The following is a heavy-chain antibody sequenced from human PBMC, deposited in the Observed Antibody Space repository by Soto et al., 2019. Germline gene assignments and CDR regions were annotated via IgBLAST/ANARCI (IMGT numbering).Heavy chain of an antibody. J-gene: IGHJ4*02. V-gene: IGHV3-30-3*01. CDR3: ARGTISAVVMQLDY. D-gene: IGHD3-22*01. Sequence: PGGSLRLSCSASGFTFSSYAMHWVRQAPGKGLEWVAVISYDGSNKYYADSVKGRFTISRDNSKNTLYLQMNSLRAEDTAVYYCARGTISAVVMQLDYWGQGTLVTVSS. CDR2: ISYDGSNK. CDR1: GFTFSSYA.